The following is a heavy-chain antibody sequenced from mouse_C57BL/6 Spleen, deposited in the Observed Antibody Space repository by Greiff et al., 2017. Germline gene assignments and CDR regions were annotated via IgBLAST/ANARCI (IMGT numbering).Heavy chain of an antibody. V-gene: IGHV1-34*01. CDR3: SRSGKNAYDAWFAY. CDR1: GYTFTAYY. J-gene: IGHJ3*01. D-gene: IGHD2-2*01. CDR2: IYPNNGGN. Sequence: EVQLQQSGPELVKPGASVKMSCKASGYTFTAYYMHWVKQSHGKSLEWIGYIYPNNGGNGYNQKFKGKATLTVDKSSSTAYVELRSLTSEDSAVYFCSRSGKNAYDAWFAYWGQGTLVTVSA.